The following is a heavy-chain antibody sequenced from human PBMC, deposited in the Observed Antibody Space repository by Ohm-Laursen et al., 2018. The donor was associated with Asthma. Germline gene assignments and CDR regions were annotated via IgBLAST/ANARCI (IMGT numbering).Heavy chain of an antibody. CDR1: GYTFTSYG. V-gene: IGHV1-18*01. CDR2: ISAYNGNT. J-gene: IGHJ4*02. Sequence: ASVKVSCKASGYTFTSYGISWVRQAPGQGLEWMGWISAYNGNTNYAQKLQGRVAMTTDTSTSTAYMELRSLRSDDTAVYYCARDVGIHCSSTSCYSIRSDYWGQGTLVTVSS. CDR3: ARDVGIHCSSTSCYSIRSDY. D-gene: IGHD2-2*01.